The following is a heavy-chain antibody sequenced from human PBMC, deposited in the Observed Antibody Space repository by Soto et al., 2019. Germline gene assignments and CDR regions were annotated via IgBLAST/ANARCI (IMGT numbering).Heavy chain of an antibody. CDR3: ARESEDLTSNFDY. J-gene: IGHJ4*02. V-gene: IGHV3-21*06. Sequence: GGSLRVSCAASGFTFTRYSMNWVRQAPGKGLEWVSSISSTTNYIYYGDSMKGRFTISRDNAKNSLYLEMNSLRAEDTAVYYCARESEDLTSNFDYWGQGTLVTVSS. CDR1: GFTFTRYS. CDR2: ISSTTNYI.